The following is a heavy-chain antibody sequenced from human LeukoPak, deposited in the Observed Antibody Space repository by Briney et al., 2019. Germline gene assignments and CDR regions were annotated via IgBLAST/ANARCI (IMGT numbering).Heavy chain of an antibody. CDR2: IYPGDSDT. D-gene: IGHD3-16*01. Sequence: GASLQISCKGSGYIFTSYWIGGVRQVPGKGLGGMGIIYPGDSDTRYSPSFQGQVTISADKSISTAYLQWSSLKASDTAMYYCARRGRTLYGMDVWGQGTTVTVSS. J-gene: IGHJ6*02. CDR3: ARRGRTLYGMDV. CDR1: GYIFTSYW. V-gene: IGHV5-51*01.